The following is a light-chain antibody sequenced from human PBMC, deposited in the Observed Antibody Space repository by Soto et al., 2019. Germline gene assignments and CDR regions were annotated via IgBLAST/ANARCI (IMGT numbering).Light chain of an antibody. CDR3: SSYTNDNTLV. V-gene: IGLV2-14*01. CDR2: DVF. J-gene: IGLJ2*01. Sequence: QSALTQPASVSGSPGQSITISCSGTSSDIGGNNYVSWYQHHPGKAPKLMIYDVFDRPSGVSDRFSGSKSGNTASLTISGLQADDEGDYYCSSYTNDNTLVFGGGTKVTVL. CDR1: SSDIGGNNY.